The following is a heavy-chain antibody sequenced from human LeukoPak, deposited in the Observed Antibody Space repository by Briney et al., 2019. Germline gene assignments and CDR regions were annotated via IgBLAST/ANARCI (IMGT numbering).Heavy chain of an antibody. CDR2: ISSSSSYI. D-gene: IGHD3-22*01. CDR1: GFTFSSYS. V-gene: IGHV3-21*01. Sequence: GGSLRLSCAASGFTFSSYSMNWVRQAPGKGLEWVSSISSSSSYIYYVDSVKGRFTISRDNAKNSLYLQMNSLRAEDTAVYYCARDHRGYYDSSGEFDYWGQGTLVTVSS. J-gene: IGHJ4*02. CDR3: ARDHRGYYDSSGEFDY.